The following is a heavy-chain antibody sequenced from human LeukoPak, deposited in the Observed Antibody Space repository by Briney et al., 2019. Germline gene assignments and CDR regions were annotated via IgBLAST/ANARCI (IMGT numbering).Heavy chain of an antibody. J-gene: IGHJ5*02. CDR2: ISGSGGST. Sequence: RGSLRLSCAASGFTFSNYAMTWVRQAPGKGLEWVSDISGSGGSTFYADSVKGRFTISRDNSKNTLYLQMNSLRAEDTAVYYCARGMATIKVGQGNWFDPWGQGTLVTVSS. CDR3: ARGMATIKVGQGNWFDP. V-gene: IGHV3-23*01. CDR1: GFTFSNYA. D-gene: IGHD5-12*01.